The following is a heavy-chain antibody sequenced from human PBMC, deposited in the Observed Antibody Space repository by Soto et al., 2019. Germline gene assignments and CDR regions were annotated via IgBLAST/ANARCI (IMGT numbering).Heavy chain of an antibody. CDR2: MNPNTGYT. CDR1: GYMFTSYD. Sequence: QVQLVQSGAEVKKPGASVKVSCKASGYMFTSYDINWVRQATGQGLEWMGWMNPNTGYTGYAQKFQGRVTMTRNTCISTAYMELSSLRSEDTAVYYCARGPGFVNYLDSTGYYSYWGQGALVTVSS. J-gene: IGHJ4*02. V-gene: IGHV1-8*01. CDR3: ARGPGFVNYLDSTGYYSY. D-gene: IGHD3-22*01.